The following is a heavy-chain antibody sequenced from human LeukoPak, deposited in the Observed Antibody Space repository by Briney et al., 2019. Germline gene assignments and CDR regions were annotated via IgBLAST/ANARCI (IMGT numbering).Heavy chain of an antibody. CDR1: GFTVSSNY. Sequence: GGSLRLSCAASGFTVSSNYMSWVRQAPGKGLEWVSVIYSGGSTYYADSVKGRFTISRDNSKNTLYLQMNSLRAEDTAVYYCARGVVWGYGSGSYYIDYWGQEPWSPSPQ. V-gene: IGHV3-53*01. J-gene: IGHJ4*01. D-gene: IGHD3-10*01. CDR2: IYSGGST. CDR3: ARGVVWGYGSGSYYIDY.